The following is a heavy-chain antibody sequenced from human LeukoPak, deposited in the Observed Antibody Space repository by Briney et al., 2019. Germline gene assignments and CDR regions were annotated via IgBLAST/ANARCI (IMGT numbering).Heavy chain of an antibody. CDR1: GFTVSSNY. V-gene: IGHV3-53*04. J-gene: IGHJ4*02. CDR2: IYSGGTT. D-gene: IGHD3-22*01. CDR3: ARGRVSSGYYYPVDY. Sequence: GGSLRLPCAASGFTVSSNYMSWVRQAPGKGLEWVSVIYSGGTTYYADSVKGRFTISRQNSKNTLYLQMNSLRAEDTAVYYCARGRVSSGYYYPVDYWGQGTLVAVSS.